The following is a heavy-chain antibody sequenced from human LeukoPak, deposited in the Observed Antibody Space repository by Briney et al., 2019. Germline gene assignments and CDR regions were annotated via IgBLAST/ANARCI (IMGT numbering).Heavy chain of an antibody. V-gene: IGHV1-18*01. CDR2: ISAYNGNT. Sequence: GASVKVSCKASGYTFTSYGISWVRQAPGQGLEWMGWISAYNGNTNYAQKLQGRVTMTTDTSTSTAYMELRSLRSDDTAVYYCARVMTQQWLVSYYGMDVWGQGTTVTVSS. J-gene: IGHJ6*02. CDR3: ARVMTQQWLVSYYGMDV. D-gene: IGHD6-19*01. CDR1: GYTFTSYG.